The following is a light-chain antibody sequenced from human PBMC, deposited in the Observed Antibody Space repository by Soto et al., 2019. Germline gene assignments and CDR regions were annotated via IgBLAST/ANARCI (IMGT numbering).Light chain of an antibody. CDR2: DVS. CDR3: QQYTQSLWT. J-gene: IGKJ1*01. CDR1: QSVSDNQ. V-gene: IGKV3-20*01. Sequence: IVLTQSPGTLSLSPGERATLSCRTSQSVSDNQLAWYQQKPGQAPRLLIYDVSIRATTIPDRFSGSGSGTDFTLTIDTLEPEDFAMYSGQQYTQSLWTFGPGTKVESK.